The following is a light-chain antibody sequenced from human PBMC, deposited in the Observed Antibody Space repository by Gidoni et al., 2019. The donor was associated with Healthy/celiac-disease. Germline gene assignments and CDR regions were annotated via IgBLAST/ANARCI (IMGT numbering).Light chain of an antibody. CDR3: QQYNSYSGS. Sequence: DIQMTQSPSTLSASVGDRVTITCRASQSISSWLAWYQQKTGNDPKLLIYKASILESGVPSRFSGSGSGTEFTLTISSLQPDDFATYYCQQYNSYSGSFGQGTKLEIK. CDR1: QSISSW. V-gene: IGKV1-5*03. CDR2: KAS. J-gene: IGKJ2*03.